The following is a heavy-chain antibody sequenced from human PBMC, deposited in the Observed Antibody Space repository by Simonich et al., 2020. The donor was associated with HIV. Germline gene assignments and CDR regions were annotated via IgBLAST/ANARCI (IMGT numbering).Heavy chain of an antibody. V-gene: IGHV4-34*01. J-gene: IGHJ3*02. CDR3: ARGRYSSSSHDVFDS. Sequence: QVQLQQWCAGLLKPSETLSISCAVYGGSFNTYYWSWIRQPPGKGLEWSGESNHSGSTNYTPSLKRRVTISVDTSKNQFSLKLGSVTAADTAVYYCARGRYSSSSHDVFDSWGQGTMVTVSS. CDR2: SNHSGST. D-gene: IGHD6-13*01. CDR1: GGSFNTYY.